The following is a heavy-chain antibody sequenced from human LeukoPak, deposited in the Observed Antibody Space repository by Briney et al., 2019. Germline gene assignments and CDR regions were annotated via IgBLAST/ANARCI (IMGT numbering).Heavy chain of an antibody. D-gene: IGHD3-10*01. Sequence: PGRSLRLSCAASGFTFDDYAMHWVRQAPGKGLEWVSGISWNSGSIGYADSVKGRFTISRDNAKNSLYLQMNSLRAEDTALYYCAAYYYGSGGFDPWGQGTLVPSPQ. CDR1: GFTFDDYA. CDR2: ISWNSGSI. V-gene: IGHV3-9*01. CDR3: AAYYYGSGGFDP. J-gene: IGHJ5*02.